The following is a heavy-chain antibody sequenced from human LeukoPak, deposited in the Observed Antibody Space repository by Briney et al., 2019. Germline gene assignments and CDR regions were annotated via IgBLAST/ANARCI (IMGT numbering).Heavy chain of an antibody. CDR1: GGSFSGYY. D-gene: IGHD3-22*01. J-gene: IGHJ4*02. Sequence: SETLSLTCAVYGGSFSGYYWSWIRQPPGKGLEWIGEINHSGSTNYNPSLKSRVTISVDTSKNQFSLKVDSVTAADTAVYFCARGGSSTMIAGTDWGQGTLLTVSS. CDR3: ARGGSSTMIAGTD. V-gene: IGHV4-34*01. CDR2: INHSGST.